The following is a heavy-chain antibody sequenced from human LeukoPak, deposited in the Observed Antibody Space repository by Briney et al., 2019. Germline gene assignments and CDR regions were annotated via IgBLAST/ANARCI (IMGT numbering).Heavy chain of an antibody. CDR1: GGSISNYY. V-gene: IGHV4-59*01. D-gene: IGHD3-22*01. CDR2: ISYSGNT. J-gene: IGHJ4*02. CDR3: ASSRGEYYYDTSGHYYVDSFDF. Sequence: PSETLSLTCTVSGGSISNYYWSWIRQPPGKGLEWIGYISYSGNTNRNPSLKSRVIMSVDTSKNQFSLKLSSVTAADTAVYYCASSRGEYYYDTSGHYYVDSFDFWGQGTLVTVSS.